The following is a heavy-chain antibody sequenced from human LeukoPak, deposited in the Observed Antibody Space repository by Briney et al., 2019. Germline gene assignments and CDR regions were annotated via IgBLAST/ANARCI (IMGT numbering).Heavy chain of an antibody. V-gene: IGHV3-23*01. CDR1: GFTFSSYA. Sequence: GGSLRLSCAASGFTFSSYAMSWVRQAPGKGREWVSAISGSGGSTYYADSVKGRFTISRDNSKNTLYLQMNSLRAEDTAVYYCAKAEDIVVVVAATSFDYWGQGTLVTVSS. J-gene: IGHJ4*02. CDR2: ISGSGGST. CDR3: AKAEDIVVVVAATSFDY. D-gene: IGHD2-15*01.